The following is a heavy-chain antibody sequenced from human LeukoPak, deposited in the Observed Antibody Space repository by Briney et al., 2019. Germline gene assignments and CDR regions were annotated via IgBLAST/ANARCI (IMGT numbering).Heavy chain of an antibody. Sequence: PSETLSLTCTVSGGSISSYYWSWIRQPAGKGLGWIGRIYTSGSTNYNPSLKSRVTMSVDTSKNQFSLKLSSVTAADTAVYYCARLAHSSGWYTNPFDYWGQGTLVTVSS. CDR1: GGSISSYY. D-gene: IGHD6-19*01. V-gene: IGHV4-4*07. CDR3: ARLAHSSGWYTNPFDY. J-gene: IGHJ4*02. CDR2: IYTSGST.